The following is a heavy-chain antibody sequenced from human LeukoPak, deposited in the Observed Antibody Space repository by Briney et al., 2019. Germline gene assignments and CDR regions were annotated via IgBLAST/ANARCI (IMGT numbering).Heavy chain of an antibody. CDR1: GGSISSSSYH. D-gene: IGHD3-10*01. Sequence: SETLSLTCTVSGGSISSSSYHWGWIRQPPGKGLEWIGTIYSSGSSYYNPSLKSRLTISVDTSRNQFSLKLSSVTAPDTAVYYCATRYGSGTYPRYYFDSWGQGTLVTVSS. V-gene: IGHV4-39*01. CDR3: ATRYGSGTYPRYYFDS. J-gene: IGHJ4*02. CDR2: IYSSGSS.